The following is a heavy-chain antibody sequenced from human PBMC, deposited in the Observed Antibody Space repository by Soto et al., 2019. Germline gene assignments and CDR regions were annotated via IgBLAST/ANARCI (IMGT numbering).Heavy chain of an antibody. CDR1: GYTFTSYY. D-gene: IGHD3-22*01. V-gene: IGHV1-46*01. Sequence: ASVKVSCKASGYTFTSYYMHWVRQAPGQGLEWMGIINPSGGSTSYAQKFQGRVTMTEDTSTDTAYMELSSLRSEDTAVYYCATTVYYYDSSGYRVDAFDIWGQGTMVTVSS. CDR2: INPSGGST. J-gene: IGHJ3*02. CDR3: ATTVYYYDSSGYRVDAFDI.